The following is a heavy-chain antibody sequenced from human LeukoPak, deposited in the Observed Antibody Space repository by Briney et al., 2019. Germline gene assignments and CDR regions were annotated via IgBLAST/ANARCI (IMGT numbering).Heavy chain of an antibody. J-gene: IGHJ4*02. CDR1: GFTFSSYA. D-gene: IGHD3-10*01. V-gene: IGHV3-23*01. Sequence: GGSLRLSCAASGFTFSSYAMSWVRQAPGKGLEWVSGISGSGGNAYYADSVKGRFTISRDNSKNTLYLQMNSLRAEDTAVYYCAKAAYGPLYYFDYWGQGTLVTVSS. CDR3: AKAAYGPLYYFDY. CDR2: ISGSGGNA.